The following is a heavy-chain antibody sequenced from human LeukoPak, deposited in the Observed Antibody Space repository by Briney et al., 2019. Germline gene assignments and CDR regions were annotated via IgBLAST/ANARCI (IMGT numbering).Heavy chain of an antibody. V-gene: IGHV3-7*01. Sequence: GGSLRLSCAASGFTSSTYWMSWVRQAPGRGLEWVASIKQDGNEIYYVDSVKGRFTISRDNAKNSLYLQMNSLRTEDTAVYYCARAAYWGQGTLVTVSS. CDR1: GFTSSTYW. CDR3: ARAAY. CDR2: IKQDGNEI. J-gene: IGHJ4*02.